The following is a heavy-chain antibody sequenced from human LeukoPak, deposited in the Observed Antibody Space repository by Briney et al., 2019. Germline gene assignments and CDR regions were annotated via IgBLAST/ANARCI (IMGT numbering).Heavy chain of an antibody. J-gene: IGHJ6*03. Sequence: SVKVSCKASGGTFSSYAISWVRQAPGQGLEWMGGIIPIFGTANYAQQFQGRVTITTDESTSTAYMELSSLRSEDTAVYYCARDLCSSTSCYTGDYYYYMDVWGKGTTVTVSS. CDR1: GGTFSSYA. V-gene: IGHV1-69*05. D-gene: IGHD2-2*02. CDR3: ARDLCSSTSCYTGDYYYYMDV. CDR2: IIPIFGTA.